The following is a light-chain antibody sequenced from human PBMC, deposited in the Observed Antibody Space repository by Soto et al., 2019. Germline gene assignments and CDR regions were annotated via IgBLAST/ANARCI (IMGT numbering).Light chain of an antibody. CDR2: EVS. J-gene: IGLJ3*02. Sequence: QSALTQPASVSGSPGQSITISCTGTSSDLGGYNYVSWYQQHPGKAPKLMIYEVSNRPSGVSNRFSGSKSGNTASLTISGLQAEDEADYYCSSYTSSSTRVFRGGTKRTVL. CDR3: SSYTSSSTRV. CDR1: SSDLGGYNY. V-gene: IGLV2-14*01.